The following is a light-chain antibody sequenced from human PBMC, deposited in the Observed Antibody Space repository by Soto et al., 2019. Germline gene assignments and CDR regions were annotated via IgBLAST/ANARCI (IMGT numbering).Light chain of an antibody. J-gene: IGLJ1*01. Sequence: QSALTQPRSVSGSPGQSVTISCTGTSSDVGGYNYVSWYQQHPGKATRLMIYDVSKRPSGVPDRFSGSKSGNTASLTISGLHAEDEADYYCCSYAGSYTFYVFGIGTKVTVL. V-gene: IGLV2-11*01. CDR3: CSYAGSYTFYV. CDR2: DVS. CDR1: SSDVGGYNY.